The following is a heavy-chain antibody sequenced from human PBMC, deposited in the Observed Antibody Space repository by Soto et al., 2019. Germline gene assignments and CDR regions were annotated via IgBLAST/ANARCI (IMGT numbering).Heavy chain of an antibody. Sequence: GGSLRLACEASEVIFSNHAMNWVRRAPGKGLEWVSVISHSGRTTYYADSVKGRFTISRDNSKNTLYLQMNSLRAEDTAIYYCAKFGGQLGATRRAFDCWGRRTLVTGSS. CDR3: AKFGGQLGATRRAFDC. V-gene: IGHV3-23*01. CDR1: EVIFSNHA. D-gene: IGHD3-16*01. CDR2: ISHSGRTT. J-gene: IGHJ4*02.